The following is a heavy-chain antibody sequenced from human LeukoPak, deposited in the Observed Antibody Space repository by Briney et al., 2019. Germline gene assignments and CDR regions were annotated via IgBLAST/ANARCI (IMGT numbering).Heavy chain of an antibody. Sequence: PSETLSLTCTVSGGYISTYCWNWIRQSAAKGLEWIGRIYASGSTNYNPSLNSRVTISVDKSKNQFSLKLSSVTAADTAVYYCARGDYDTSGYYFFDSWGQGTLVTVSS. CDR3: ARGDYDTSGYYFFDS. J-gene: IGHJ4*02. D-gene: IGHD3-22*01. CDR2: IYASGST. CDR1: GGYISTYC. V-gene: IGHV4-4*07.